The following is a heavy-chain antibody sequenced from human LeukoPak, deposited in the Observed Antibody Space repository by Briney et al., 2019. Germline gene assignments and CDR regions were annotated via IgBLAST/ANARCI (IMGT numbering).Heavy chain of an antibody. CDR1: GFTFSSSA. D-gene: IGHD2-21*02. CDR3: AKDPTDLPFDY. J-gene: IGHJ4*02. V-gene: IGHV3-23*01. Sequence: PSGGSLRLSCAASGFTFSSSAMSWVRQAPGKGLEWVSAISNNGGYTYYADSVQGRFTISRDNSKSTLCLQMNSLRAEDTAVYYCAKDPTDLPFDYWGQGTLVTVSS. CDR2: ISNNGGYT.